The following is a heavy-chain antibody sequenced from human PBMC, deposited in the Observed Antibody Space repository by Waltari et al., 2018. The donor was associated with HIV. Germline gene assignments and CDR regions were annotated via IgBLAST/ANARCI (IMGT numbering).Heavy chain of an antibody. V-gene: IGHV4-34*01. CDR3: ARMPILGYGSYAFDS. D-gene: IGHD6-13*01. Sequence: QVQLKQWGAGVLKPSETLSLTCAVYSESFSGNYWGWIRQPPGKGLEWIGEVNHSGSTNYNPSLKSRVTISIDTSKKQFSLRLTSVTAADTALYYCARMPILGYGSYAFDSWGQGTLVTVSS. CDR2: VNHSGST. J-gene: IGHJ4*02. CDR1: SESFSGNY.